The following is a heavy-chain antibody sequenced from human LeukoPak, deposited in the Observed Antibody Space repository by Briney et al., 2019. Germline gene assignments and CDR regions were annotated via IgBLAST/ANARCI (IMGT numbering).Heavy chain of an antibody. D-gene: IGHD3-22*01. J-gene: IGHJ4*02. V-gene: IGHV3-15*01. CDR3: TTARSGYFY. CDR2: IKSKTDDETT. Sequence: GGSLRLSCAASGFTFSSAWMSWVRQAPGKGPEWVGRIKSKTDDETTDYTAPVKGRFTISRDDSKNTLYLQMNSLKTEDTAVYYCTTARSGYFYWGQGTLVTVSS. CDR1: GFTFSSAW.